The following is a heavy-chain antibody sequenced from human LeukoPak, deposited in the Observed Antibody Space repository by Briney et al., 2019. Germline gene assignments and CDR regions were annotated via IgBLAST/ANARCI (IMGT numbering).Heavy chain of an antibody. CDR1: GFTFSGYW. J-gene: IGHJ3*02. CDR2: IKDDGSEK. D-gene: IGHD6-13*01. CDR3: APLNWVYPDGFDI. Sequence: GGSLRLSCAASGFTFSGYWMSWVRQAPGKGLEWVASIKDDGSEKYYKDSVKGRLTISRDNAKNSMSLQMNSLRAEDTAVYYCAPLNWVYPDGFDIWGQGTMVTVSS. V-gene: IGHV3-7*01.